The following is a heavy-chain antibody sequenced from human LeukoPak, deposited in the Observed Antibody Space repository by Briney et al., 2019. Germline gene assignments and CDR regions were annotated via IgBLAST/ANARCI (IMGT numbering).Heavy chain of an antibody. V-gene: IGHV4-39*07. CDR1: GGSISSSSYY. Sequence: SETLSLTCTVSGGSISSSSYYWGWIRQPPGKGLEWIGSIYYSGSTYYNPSLKSRVTISVDTSKNQFSLKLSSVTAEDTAVYYCARGSSTRAIWSTDYYMDVWGKGTTVTVSS. CDR3: ARGSSTRAIWSTDYYMDV. CDR2: IYYSGST. D-gene: IGHD2-2*01. J-gene: IGHJ6*03.